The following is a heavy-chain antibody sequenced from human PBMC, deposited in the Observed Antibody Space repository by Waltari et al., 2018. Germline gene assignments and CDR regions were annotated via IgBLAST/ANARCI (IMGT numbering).Heavy chain of an antibody. CDR2: VHHSDKT. J-gene: IGHJ4*02. CDR1: W. Sequence: WRHSVRQAPEKGLEMMGQVHHSDKTHYNPSLQSRFTITVDKPQNQFTHNLNSVTAADTAVYYCAGDRAIGLFLDYWGRGTLVTVSS. D-gene: IGHD2-2*01. V-gene: IGHV4-4*02. CDR3: AGDRAIGLFLDY.